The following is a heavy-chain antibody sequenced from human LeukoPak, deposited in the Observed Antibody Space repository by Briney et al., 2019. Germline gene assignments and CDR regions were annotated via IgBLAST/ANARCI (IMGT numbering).Heavy chain of an antibody. D-gene: IGHD3-16*02. Sequence: SVKGRFTISRDNAKNSLSLQMNSLRAEDTAVYYCAKQELRLGELSYSDYWGQGTLVTVSS. J-gene: IGHJ4*02. CDR3: AKQELRLGELSYSDY. V-gene: IGHV3-21*01.